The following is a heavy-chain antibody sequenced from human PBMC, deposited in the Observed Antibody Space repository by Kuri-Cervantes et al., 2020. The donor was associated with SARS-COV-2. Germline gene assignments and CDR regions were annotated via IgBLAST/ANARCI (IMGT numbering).Heavy chain of an antibody. D-gene: IGHD2-2*01. V-gene: IGHV1-58*02. CDR3: AAGLPAAMDYYYYYMDV. CDR2: IVVGSGNT. J-gene: IGHJ6*03. CDR1: GGTFSSYA. Sequence: SVKVSCKASGGTFSSYAISWVRQARGQRLEWIGWIVVGSGNTNYAQKFQERVTITRGMSTSTAYMKLSSLRSEDTAVYYCAAGLPAAMDYYYYYMDVWGKGTTVTVSS.